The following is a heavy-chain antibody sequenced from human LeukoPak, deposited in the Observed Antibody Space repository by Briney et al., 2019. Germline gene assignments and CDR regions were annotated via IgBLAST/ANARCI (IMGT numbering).Heavy chain of an antibody. V-gene: IGHV4-39*07. Sequence: PSETLSLTCTVSGGSISSSSYYWGWIRQPPGKGLEWIGSIYYSGSTYYNPSLKSRVTISVDRSKNQFSLKLSSVTAADTAVYYCARLQHLVSYYFDYWGQGTLVTVSS. CDR3: ARLQHLVSYYFDY. D-gene: IGHD6-13*01. CDR2: IYYSGST. J-gene: IGHJ4*02. CDR1: GGSISSSSYY.